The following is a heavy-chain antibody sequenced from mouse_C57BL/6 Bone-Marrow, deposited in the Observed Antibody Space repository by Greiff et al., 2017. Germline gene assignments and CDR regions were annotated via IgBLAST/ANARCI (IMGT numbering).Heavy chain of an antibody. D-gene: IGHD2-3*01. CDR1: GFNIKDDY. CDR3: TGLLLFAY. V-gene: IGHV14-4*01. Sequence: EVQRVESGAELVRPGASVKLSCTASGFNIKDDYMHWVKQRPEQGLEWIGWIDPENGDTEYASKFQGKATITADTSSNTAYLQLSSLTSEDTAVYYCTGLLLFAYWGQGTLVTVSA. CDR2: IDPENGDT. J-gene: IGHJ3*01.